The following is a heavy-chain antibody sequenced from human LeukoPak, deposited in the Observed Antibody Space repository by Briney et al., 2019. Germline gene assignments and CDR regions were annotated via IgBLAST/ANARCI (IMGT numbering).Heavy chain of an antibody. CDR1: GFTFSSYD. J-gene: IGHJ4*02. CDR3: ARGGSFFDY. Sequence: PGGSLRLSCAASGFTFSSYDMNWVRQAPGEGLEWVSSISSSSSYIYYADSVKGRFTISRDNAKNSLYLQMNSLRAEDTAVYYCARGGSFFDYWGQGTLVTVSS. CDR2: ISSSSSYI. V-gene: IGHV3-21*01.